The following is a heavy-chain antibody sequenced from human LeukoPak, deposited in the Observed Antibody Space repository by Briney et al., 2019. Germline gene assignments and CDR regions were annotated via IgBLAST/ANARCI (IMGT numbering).Heavy chain of an antibody. CDR2: IYYSGST. D-gene: IGHD3-3*01. CDR1: GGSISSSSYY. V-gene: IGHV4-39*07. Sequence: SQTLSLTCTVSGGSISSSSYYWGWIRQPPGKGLEWIGSIYYSGSTYYNPSLKSRVTISVDTSKNQFSLKLSSVTAADTAVYYCARDVRITIFGVVISDAFDIWGQGTMVTVSS. CDR3: ARDVRITIFGVVISDAFDI. J-gene: IGHJ3*02.